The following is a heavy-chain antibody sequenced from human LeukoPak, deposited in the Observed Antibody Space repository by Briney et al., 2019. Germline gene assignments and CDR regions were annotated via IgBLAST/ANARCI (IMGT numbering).Heavy chain of an antibody. CDR3: ARGAGVLGLGGDH. CDR1: GFTFSGYN. D-gene: IGHD3-16*01. Sequence: PGGSLRLSCAASGFTFSGYNMNWVRQAPGKGLEWVASIRSNTNYKYYADSLKGRFTVSRDNAKNSLFLQMNSLRAEDTAVYYCARGAGVLGLGGDHWGQGTLVTVSS. J-gene: IGHJ4*02. CDR2: IRSNTNYK. V-gene: IGHV3-21*01.